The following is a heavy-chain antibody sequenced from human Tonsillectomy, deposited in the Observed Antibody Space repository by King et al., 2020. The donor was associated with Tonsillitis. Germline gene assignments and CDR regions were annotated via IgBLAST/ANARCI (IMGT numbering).Heavy chain of an antibody. J-gene: IGHJ6*02. CDR3: ARGPRYCSSTSCYAHYGMDV. CDR2: IDPSGGST. CDR1: GYTFTIYY. D-gene: IGHD2-2*01. Sequence: QLVQSGAEVKKPGASVKVSCKASGYTFTIYYIHWVRQAPGQGLEWMGIIDPSGGSTSYAQKFQGRVTMTRDTSTSTVYMELSSLGSEDTAVYYCARGPRYCSSTSCYAHYGMDVWGQGTTVTVSS. V-gene: IGHV1-46*03.